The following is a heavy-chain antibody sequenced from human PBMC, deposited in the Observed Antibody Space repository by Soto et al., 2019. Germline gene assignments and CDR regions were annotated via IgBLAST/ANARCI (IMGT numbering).Heavy chain of an antibody. CDR2: INPNSGGT. D-gene: IGHD3-3*01. J-gene: IGHJ6*02. CDR3: ARELRFFGVVPYGMDV. Sequence: SLNVSWKTSGYTFTVYYMDRVLHTNGQGLEWMGWINPNSGGTNYAQKFQGWVTMTRDTSISTAYMELSRLRSDDTAVYYCARELRFFGVVPYGMDVWGQGTTVTVSS. CDR1: GYTFTVYY. V-gene: IGHV1-2*04.